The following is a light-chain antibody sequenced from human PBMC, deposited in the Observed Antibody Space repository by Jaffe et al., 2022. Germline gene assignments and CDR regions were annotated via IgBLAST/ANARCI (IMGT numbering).Light chain of an antibody. CDR3: NSRDSSGNLLV. V-gene: IGLV3-19*01. CDR1: SLRSYY. CDR2: GKN. J-gene: IGLJ2*01. Sequence: SSELTQDPAVSVALGQTVRITCQGDSLRSYYASWYQQKPGQAPVLVIYGKNNRPSGIPDRFSGSSSGNTASLTITGAQAEDEADYYCNSRDSSGNLLVFGGGTKLTVL.